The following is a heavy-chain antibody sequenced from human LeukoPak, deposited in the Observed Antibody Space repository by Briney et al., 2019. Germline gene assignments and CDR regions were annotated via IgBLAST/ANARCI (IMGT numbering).Heavy chain of an antibody. D-gene: IGHD1-26*01. J-gene: IGHJ4*02. CDR1: GFTVITQY. Sequence: PGGSLRLSCAASGFTVITQYMTWVRQAPGKGLEWVSLIFDGGSTYYADSVKGRFSISRDTSKNTLDLQMSGLRAEDTAVYYCARVHGTKRYYFDDRGQGVQVTVSS. CDR2: IFDGGST. CDR3: ARVHGTKRYYFDD. V-gene: IGHV3-66*01.